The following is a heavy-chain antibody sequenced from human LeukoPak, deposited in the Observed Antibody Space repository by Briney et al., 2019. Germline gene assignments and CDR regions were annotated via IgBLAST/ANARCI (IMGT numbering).Heavy chain of an antibody. CDR3: VRDFRSADY. CDR2: INSDGSST. CDR1: GFTFSSYW. V-gene: IGHV3-74*01. J-gene: IGHJ4*02. Sequence: GGSLRLSCAASGFTFSSYWMHWVRQAPGKGLLWVSRINSDGSSTSYADSVKGRFTISRDNARNTVYLQMNSLRVEDTAVYYCVRDFRSADYWGQGTLVTVSS.